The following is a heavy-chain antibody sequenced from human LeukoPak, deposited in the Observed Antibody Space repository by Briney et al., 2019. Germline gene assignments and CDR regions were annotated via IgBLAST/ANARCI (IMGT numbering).Heavy chain of an antibody. Sequence: GGSLRLSCAASGFTFSSYSMNWVRQARGKGLEWVSYISSSSSTIYYADSVKGRFTISRDNAKNSLYLQMNSLRAEDTAVYYCARSRTYGGLYYFDYWGQGTLVTVSS. D-gene: IGHD4-23*01. CDR2: ISSSSSTI. V-gene: IGHV3-48*04. CDR1: GFTFSSYS. J-gene: IGHJ4*02. CDR3: ARSRTYGGLYYFDY.